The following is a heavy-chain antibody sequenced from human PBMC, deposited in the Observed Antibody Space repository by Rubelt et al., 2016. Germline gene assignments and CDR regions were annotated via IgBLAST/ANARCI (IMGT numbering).Heavy chain of an antibody. D-gene: IGHD6-13*01. CDR3: ARVIAAAGRDGNYFDY. Sequence: QVQLVQSGSELKKPGASVKVSCKASGYTFTSYAMNWVRQAPGQGLEWMGWINTNTGNPTYAQGVTVRFVFSLDTSVSTAYLQISSLKAEDTDVYYCARVIAAAGRDGNYFDYWGQGTLVTVSS. J-gene: IGHJ4*02. CDR1: GYTFTSYA. V-gene: IGHV7-4-1*02. CDR2: INTNTGNP.